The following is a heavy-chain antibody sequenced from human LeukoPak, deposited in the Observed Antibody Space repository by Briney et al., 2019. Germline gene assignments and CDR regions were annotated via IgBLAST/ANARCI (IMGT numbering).Heavy chain of an antibody. V-gene: IGHV1-2*02. CDR2: INPHSGDT. J-gene: IGHJ6*03. CDR3: ARAYYDFWSGYRSVYYYYMDV. D-gene: IGHD3-3*01. CDR1: GYTFTDNY. Sequence: GASVKVSCKASGYTFTDNYIHWVRQAPGQGLEWMGWINPHSGDTNYAQKFQGRVTMTRDTSISTAYMELSRLRSDDTAVYYCARAYYDFWSGYRSVYYYYMDVWGKGTTVTVSS.